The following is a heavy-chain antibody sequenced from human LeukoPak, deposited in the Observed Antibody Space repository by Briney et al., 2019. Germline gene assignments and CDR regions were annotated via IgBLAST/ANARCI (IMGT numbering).Heavy chain of an antibody. CDR3: AAAVSGSYYVFDY. J-gene: IGHJ4*02. Sequence: FQGRATITRDMSTSTAYMELSSLRSEDTAVYYCAAAVSGSYYVFDYWGQGTLVTVSS. V-gene: IGHV1-58*01. D-gene: IGHD1-26*01.